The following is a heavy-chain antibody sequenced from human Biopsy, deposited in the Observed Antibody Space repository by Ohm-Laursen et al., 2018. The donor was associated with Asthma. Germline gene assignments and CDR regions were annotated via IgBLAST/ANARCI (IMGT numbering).Heavy chain of an antibody. J-gene: IGHJ4*02. CDR1: LFPFYYYT. CDR2: IIFNRATI. Sequence: SLILSFSSSLFPFYYYTIHFFLHSPFPFLYFFSFIIFNRATIVYSDSVEGRFTISRDNAKNSVFLHMDSLRPEDTAFYYCAKVRSDWVITESFDYWGQGVLVTVSS. V-gene: IGHV3-9*01. D-gene: IGHD3-22*01. CDR3: AKVRSDWVITESFDY.